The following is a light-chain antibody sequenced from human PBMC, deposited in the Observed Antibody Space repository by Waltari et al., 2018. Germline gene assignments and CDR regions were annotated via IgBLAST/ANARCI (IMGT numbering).Light chain of an antibody. Sequence: QSVLTQPPSASGTPGQRVTISCSGSTSNIGDNTVYWYQQVPGMAPKLLIYRSNPRPSGVPDRFSGSRSGTSASLAISGLQSADEADYYCAAWDDSLNGHVFGSGTKVTVL. CDR1: TSNIGDNT. CDR2: RSN. V-gene: IGLV1-44*01. CDR3: AAWDDSLNGHV. J-gene: IGLJ6*01.